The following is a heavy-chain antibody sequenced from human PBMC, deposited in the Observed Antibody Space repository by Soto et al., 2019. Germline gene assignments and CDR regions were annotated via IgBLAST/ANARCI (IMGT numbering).Heavy chain of an antibody. V-gene: IGHV5-51*01. Sequence: GESLKISCKGSGYSFTSYWIGWVRQMPGKGLEWMGIIYPGDSDTRYSPSFQGQVTISADKSISTAYLQWSSLKASDTAMYYCARRATTVTTNLYYMDVWGKGTTVTVSS. D-gene: IGHD4-4*01. CDR2: IYPGDSDT. J-gene: IGHJ6*03. CDR3: ARRATTVTTNLYYMDV. CDR1: GYSFTSYW.